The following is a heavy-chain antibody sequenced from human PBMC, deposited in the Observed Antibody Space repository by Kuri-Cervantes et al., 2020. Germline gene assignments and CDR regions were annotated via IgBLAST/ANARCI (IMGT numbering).Heavy chain of an antibody. CDR3: ARENPFDY. Sequence: GESLKISCAASGFTVSSNYMSWVRQAPGKGLEWVSVIYSGGSTYYADSVKGRFTISRDNAKNSLYLQMNSLRAEDTAVYYCARENPFDYWGQGTLVTGSS. CDR1: GFTVSSNY. V-gene: IGHV3-66*01. CDR2: IYSGGST. J-gene: IGHJ4*02. D-gene: IGHD1-14*01.